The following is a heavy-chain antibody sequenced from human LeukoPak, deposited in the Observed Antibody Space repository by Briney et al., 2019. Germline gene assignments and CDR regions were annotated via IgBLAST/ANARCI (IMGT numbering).Heavy chain of an antibody. Sequence: GGCLRLSCAASGFTFSDYWMSWMRQAPGKGLEWVANIKYDGDEEYYVDSVKGRFTISRDNAKNSLYLQLNSLRVEDTAVYYCKSGGAAPGSFDNWGQGTLVTVSP. D-gene: IGHD6-13*01. CDR2: IKYDGDEE. CDR1: GFTFSDYW. J-gene: IGHJ4*02. V-gene: IGHV3-7*01. CDR3: KSGGAAPGSFDN.